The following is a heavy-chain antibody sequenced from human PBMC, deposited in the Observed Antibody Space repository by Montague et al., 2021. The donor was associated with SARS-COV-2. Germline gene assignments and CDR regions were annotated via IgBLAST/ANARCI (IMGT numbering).Heavy chain of an antibody. CDR3: ASQVPDFWSGIDY. CDR2: IYYSGST. V-gene: IGHV4-59*01. Sequence: SETLSLTCTVSGSSISSYYWSWIRQPPGKGLEWIGYIYYSGSTNYNPSLKSRVTISVDTSKNQFSLKLSSVIAADTAVYYCASQVPDFWSGIDYWGQGTLVTVSS. CDR1: GSSISSYY. D-gene: IGHD3-3*01. J-gene: IGHJ4*02.